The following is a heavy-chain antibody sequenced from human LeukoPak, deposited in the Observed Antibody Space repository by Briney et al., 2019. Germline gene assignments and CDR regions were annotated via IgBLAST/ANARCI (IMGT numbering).Heavy chain of an antibody. CDR2: INPNSGGT. CDR1: GGTFSSYA. D-gene: IGHD3-10*01. V-gene: IGHV1-2*02. Sequence: GASVKVSCKASGGTFSSYAISWVRQAPGQGLEWMGWINPNSGGTNYAQKFQGRVTMTRDTSISTAYMELSRLRSDDTAVYYCARDLTGEDFDPWGQGTLATVSS. CDR3: ARDLTGEDFDP. J-gene: IGHJ5*02.